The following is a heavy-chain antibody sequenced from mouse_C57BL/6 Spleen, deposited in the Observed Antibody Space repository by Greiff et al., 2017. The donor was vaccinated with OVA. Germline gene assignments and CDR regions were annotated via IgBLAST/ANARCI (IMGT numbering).Heavy chain of an antibody. D-gene: IGHD1-2*01. Sequence: QVQLKQSGAELVRPGTSVKMSCKASGYTFTNYWIGWAKQRPGHGLEWIGDIYPGGGYTNYNEKFKGKATLTADKSSSTAYMQFSSLTSEDSAIYYCARGGTLSRHFDYWGQGTTLTVSS. CDR2: IYPGGGYT. CDR1: GYTFTNYW. CDR3: ARGGTLSRHFDY. V-gene: IGHV1-63*01. J-gene: IGHJ2*01.